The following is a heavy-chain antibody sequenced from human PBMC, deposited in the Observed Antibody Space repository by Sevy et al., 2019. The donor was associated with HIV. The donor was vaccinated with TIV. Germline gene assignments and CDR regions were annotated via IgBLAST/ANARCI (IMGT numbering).Heavy chain of an antibody. V-gene: IGHV1-69*13. J-gene: IGHJ6*02. CDR2: IIPIFGTA. Sequence: ASVKVSCKASGGTFSSYAISWVRQAPGQGLEWMGGIIPIFGTANYAQKFQGRVTITADESTSTATMELSSLRSEDTAVYYCARGCGGDCSYYYYYGMDVWGQGTTVTVSS. CDR1: GGTFSSYA. CDR3: ARGCGGDCSYYYYYGMDV. D-gene: IGHD2-21*01.